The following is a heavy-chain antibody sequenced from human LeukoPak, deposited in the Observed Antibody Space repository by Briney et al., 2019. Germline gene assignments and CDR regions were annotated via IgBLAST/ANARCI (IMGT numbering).Heavy chain of an antibody. V-gene: IGHV4-39*01. D-gene: IGHD1-14*01. CDR2: IYYSGST. J-gene: IGHJ4*02. Sequence: SETLSLTRTVSGGSISSSSYYWGWIRQPPGKGLEWIGSIYYSGSTYYHPSLKSRLTISVDTSKNQFSLKLSSVTAADTAVYYCASLHTPGYFDYWGQGTLVTVSS. CDR1: GGSISSSSYY. CDR3: ASLHTPGYFDY.